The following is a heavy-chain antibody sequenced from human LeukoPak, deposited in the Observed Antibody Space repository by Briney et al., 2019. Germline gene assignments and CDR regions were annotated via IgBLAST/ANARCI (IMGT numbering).Heavy chain of an antibody. CDR2: ISSSSSYI. Sequence: MAGGSLRLSCAASGFTFSSYSMNWVRQAPGKGLEWVSSISSSSSYIYYADSVKGRFTISRDNAKNSLYLQMNSLRAEDTAVYYCARAGVVPAARRAFDIWGQGTMVTVSS. CDR1: GFTFSSYS. D-gene: IGHD2-2*01. J-gene: IGHJ3*02. CDR3: ARAGVVPAARRAFDI. V-gene: IGHV3-21*01.